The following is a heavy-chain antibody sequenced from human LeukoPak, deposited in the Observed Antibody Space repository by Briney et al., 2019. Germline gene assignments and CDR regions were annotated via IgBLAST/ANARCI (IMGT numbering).Heavy chain of an antibody. CDR2: IYYSGST. CDR3: ARESGYRGYSGYYFDY. CDR1: GGSISSSSYY. Sequence: SETLSLTCTVSGGSISSSSYYWGWIRQPPGKGLEWIGYIYYSGSTNYNPSLKSRVTISVDTSKNQFSLKLSSVTAADTAVYYCARESGYRGYSGYYFDYWGQGTLVTVSS. D-gene: IGHD5-12*01. J-gene: IGHJ4*02. V-gene: IGHV4-61*01.